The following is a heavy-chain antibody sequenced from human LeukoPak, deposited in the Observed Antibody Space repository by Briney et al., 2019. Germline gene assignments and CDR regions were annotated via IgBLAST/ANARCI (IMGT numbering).Heavy chain of an antibody. Sequence: GGSLRLSCAASGFTFSTYAMSWVRQAPGKGLEWVSAISGSGGSTYYADSVKGRFTISRDNSKSTLYLQMNSLRAEDTAVYYCARVRMIVVVSDAFDIWGQGTMVTVSS. J-gene: IGHJ3*02. CDR2: ISGSGGST. CDR3: ARVRMIVVVSDAFDI. D-gene: IGHD3-22*01. CDR1: GFTFSTYA. V-gene: IGHV3-23*01.